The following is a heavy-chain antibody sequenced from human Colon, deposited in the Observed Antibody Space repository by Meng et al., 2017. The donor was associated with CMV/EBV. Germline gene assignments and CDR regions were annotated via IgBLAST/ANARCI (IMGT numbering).Heavy chain of an antibody. D-gene: IGHD2-21*02. CDR3: ARVICGGDCYLDY. Sequence: VQPERAGGGGKKPGSLVKVSCKASKGTFTSYPISWVRQCPGQGFEWVGGIITISGTTDYAQKFQGRVTITADESTSTAYMKLSNLRSEDTAIYYCARVICGGDCYLDYWGRGTLVTVSS. J-gene: IGHJ4*02. CDR2: IITISGTT. V-gene: IGHV1-69*12. CDR1: KGTFTSYP.